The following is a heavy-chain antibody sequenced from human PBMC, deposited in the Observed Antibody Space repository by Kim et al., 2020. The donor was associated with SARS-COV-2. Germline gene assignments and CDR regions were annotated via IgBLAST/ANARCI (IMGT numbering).Heavy chain of an antibody. Sequence: GGSLRLSCAASGFTFSSYAMSWVRQAPGKGLEWVSAISGSGGSTYYADSVKGRFTISRDNSKNTLYLQMNSLRAEDTAVYYCAKDLRPPFGRPNIAVAGRAGGQGTLVTVSS. J-gene: IGHJ4*02. V-gene: IGHV3-23*01. CDR1: GFTFSSYA. D-gene: IGHD6-19*01. CDR2: ISGSGGST. CDR3: AKDLRPPFGRPNIAVAGRA.